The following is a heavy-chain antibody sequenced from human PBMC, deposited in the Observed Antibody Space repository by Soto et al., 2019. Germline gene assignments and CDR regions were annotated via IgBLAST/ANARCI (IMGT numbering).Heavy chain of an antibody. CDR1: GFTFSSFA. Sequence: EVQLLESGGGLVQPGGSLRLSCAASGFTFSSFALSWVRQAPGKGLEWVSAISGSGDGTDYADSVKGRFTISRDNSKNTLYLQMNSLRAEDTAVYYCAGPGYSSQDYWGQGALATVSS. CDR2: ISGSGDGT. CDR3: AGPGYSSQDY. V-gene: IGHV3-23*01. J-gene: IGHJ4*02. D-gene: IGHD5-18*01.